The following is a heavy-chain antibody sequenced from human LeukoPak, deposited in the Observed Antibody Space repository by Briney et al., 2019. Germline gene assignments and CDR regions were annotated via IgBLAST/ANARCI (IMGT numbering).Heavy chain of an antibody. Sequence: GGSLRLSCAASGFTFSSYAMRWVRQAPGKGLEWVSAISGSGGSTYYADSVKGRFTISRDNSKNTLYLQMNSLRAEDTAVYYCAKDQEMALLHGFDYWGQGTLVTVSS. D-gene: IGHD5-24*01. J-gene: IGHJ4*02. CDR2: ISGSGGST. CDR3: AKDQEMALLHGFDY. V-gene: IGHV3-23*01. CDR1: GFTFSSYA.